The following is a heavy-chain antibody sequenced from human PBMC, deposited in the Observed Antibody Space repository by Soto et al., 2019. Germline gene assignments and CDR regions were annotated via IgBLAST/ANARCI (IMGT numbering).Heavy chain of an antibody. J-gene: IGHJ4*02. Sequence: PGGSLRLSCAASGFTFSSYAMSWVRQAPGKGLEWVSAISGSGGSTYYADSVKGRFTISRDNSKNTLYLQMNSLRAEDTAVYYCARDYDYVWGSYRHPNLYYFDYWGQGTLVTVSS. CDR3: ARDYDYVWGSYRHPNLYYFDY. CDR2: ISGSGGST. CDR1: GFTFSSYA. V-gene: IGHV3-23*01. D-gene: IGHD3-16*02.